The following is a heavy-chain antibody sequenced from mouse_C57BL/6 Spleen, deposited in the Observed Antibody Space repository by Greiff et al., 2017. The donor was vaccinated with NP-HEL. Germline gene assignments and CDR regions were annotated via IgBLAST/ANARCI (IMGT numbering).Heavy chain of an antibody. CDR1: GYAFSSSW. J-gene: IGHJ1*03. Sequence: VQLQQSGPEPVKPGASVKLSCKASGYAFSSSWMNWVKQRPGKGLEWIGRIYPGDGDTNYNGKFKGKATLTADKSSSTAYMQLSSLTSEDSAVYLCAERDWYFEVWGTGTTVTVSS. CDR3: AERDWYFEV. CDR2: IYPGDGDT. V-gene: IGHV1-82*01.